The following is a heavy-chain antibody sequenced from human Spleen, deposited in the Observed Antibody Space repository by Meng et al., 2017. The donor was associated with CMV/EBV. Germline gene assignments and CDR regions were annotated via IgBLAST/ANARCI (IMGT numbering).Heavy chain of an antibody. CDR3: ARDRSGSYEY. CDR1: GYTFTDYS. D-gene: IGHD1-26*01. Sequence: SCQASGYTFTDYSLPWVRQAPGQGLEWLGRITPNTGDTYYAQKFRDRVTMTRDTSINTAYMDLSSLTSDDTAVYYCARDRSGSYEYWGQGTLVTVSS. CDR2: ITPNTGDT. V-gene: IGHV1-2*02. J-gene: IGHJ4*02.